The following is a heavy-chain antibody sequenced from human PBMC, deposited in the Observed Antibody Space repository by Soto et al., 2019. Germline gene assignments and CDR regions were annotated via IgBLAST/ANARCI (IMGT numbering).Heavy chain of an antibody. CDR1: GFTFSSYA. D-gene: IGHD2-2*01. CDR3: ANHPGYCSSTSCYVTPPNYYYYYYMDV. Sequence: GGSLRLSCAASGFTFSSYAMSWVRQAPGKGLEWVSAISGSGGSTYYADSVKGRFTISRDNSKNTLYLQMNSLRAEDTAVYYCANHPGYCSSTSCYVTPPNYYYYYYMDVWGKGTTVTVSS. V-gene: IGHV3-23*01. J-gene: IGHJ6*03. CDR2: ISGSGGST.